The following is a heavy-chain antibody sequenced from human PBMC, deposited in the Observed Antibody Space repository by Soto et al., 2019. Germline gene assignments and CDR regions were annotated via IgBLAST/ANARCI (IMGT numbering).Heavy chain of an antibody. CDR2: ISSSSSTI. Sequence: GGSLRLSCAASGFTFSSYSMNWVRQAPGKGLEWVSYISSSSSTIYYADSVKGRFTISRDNAKNSLYLQMNSLRAEDTAVYYCARAQADSSSYHIKYYYYYMDVWGKGTTVTVSS. D-gene: IGHD6-13*01. CDR3: ARAQADSSSYHIKYYYYYMDV. J-gene: IGHJ6*03. V-gene: IGHV3-48*01. CDR1: GFTFSSYS.